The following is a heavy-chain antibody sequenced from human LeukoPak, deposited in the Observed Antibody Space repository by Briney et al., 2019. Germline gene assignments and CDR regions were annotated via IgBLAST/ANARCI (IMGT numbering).Heavy chain of an antibody. D-gene: IGHD3-22*01. V-gene: IGHV5-51*01. CDR2: IYPGDSDT. CDR3: ARRVRPTMIVVNDAFDI. CDR1: GYSFTSYW. J-gene: IGHJ3*02. Sequence: GESLKISCKGSGYSFTSYWIGWVRQMPGKGLEWMGIIYPGDSDTRYSPSFQGQVTISADKSISTAYLQWSSLKASDTATYYCARRVRPTMIVVNDAFDIWGQGTMVTVSS.